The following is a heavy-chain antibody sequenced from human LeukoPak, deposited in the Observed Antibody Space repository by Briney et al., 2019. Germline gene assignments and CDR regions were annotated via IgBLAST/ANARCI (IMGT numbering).Heavy chain of an antibody. CDR3: ARIGSITIFGVVNNYMDV. Sequence: ASVKVSCKASGYTFTSYDINWVRQATGQGLEWMGWMNPNSGNTGYAQKFQGRVTITRNTSISTAYMELSNLRSEDTAVYYCARIGSITIFGVVNNYMDVWGKGTTVTVSS. J-gene: IGHJ6*03. V-gene: IGHV1-8*03. D-gene: IGHD3-3*01. CDR2: MNPNSGNT. CDR1: GYTFTSYD.